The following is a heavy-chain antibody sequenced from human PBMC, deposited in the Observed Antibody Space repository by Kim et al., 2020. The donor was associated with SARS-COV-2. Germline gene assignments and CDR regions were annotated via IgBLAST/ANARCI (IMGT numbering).Heavy chain of an antibody. CDR3: ARGYYYDSSGDFDY. J-gene: IGHJ4*02. Sequence: NPSLTSRVTISVDKSKNKFSLKLSSLTAADTAVYYWARGYYYDSSGDFDYWGQGTLVTVSS. V-gene: IGHV4-4*02. D-gene: IGHD3-22*01.